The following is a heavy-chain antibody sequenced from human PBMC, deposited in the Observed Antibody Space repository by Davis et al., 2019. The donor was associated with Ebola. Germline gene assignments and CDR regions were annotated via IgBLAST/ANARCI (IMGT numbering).Heavy chain of an antibody. D-gene: IGHD3-22*01. CDR3: ARAYYYDSSVYNWFDP. V-gene: IGHV5-51*01. CDR2: IYPGDSDT. J-gene: IGHJ5*02. CDR1: GYSFTSYW. Sequence: GESLKISCKGSGYSFTSYWIGWVRQMPGKGLEWMGIIYPGDSDTRYSPSFQGQVTISADKSISTAYLQWSSLKASDTAMYYCARAYYYDSSVYNWFDPWGQGTLVTVSS.